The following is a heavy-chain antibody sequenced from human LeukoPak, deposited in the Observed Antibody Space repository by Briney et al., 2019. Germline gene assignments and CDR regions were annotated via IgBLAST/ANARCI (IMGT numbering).Heavy chain of an antibody. CDR2: INHSGST. J-gene: IGHJ4*02. CDR3: ARDGPYSSSWEFDY. CDR1: GGSFSGYY. Sequence: SETLSLTCAVYGGSFSGYYWSWIRQPPGKGLEWIGEINHSGSTNYNPSLKSRVTISVDTSKNQFSLKLSSVTAADTAVYYCARDGPYSSSWEFDYWGQGTLVTVSS. V-gene: IGHV4-34*01. D-gene: IGHD6-13*01.